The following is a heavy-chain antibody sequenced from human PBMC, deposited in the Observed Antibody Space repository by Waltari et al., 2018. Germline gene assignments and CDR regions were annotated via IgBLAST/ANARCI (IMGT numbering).Heavy chain of an antibody. Sequence: VQVVESGGGVVQSGRSLRLSCAASGFTFSSFGMHWVRQAPGKGLEWVAAVSKDGSYKYYVESVKGRFTISRDNSKNMVYLQLDNVRPEDTALYYCAKDGYSFGYYCDYWGQGTLVTVTS. CDR1: GFTFSSFG. CDR2: VSKDGSYK. J-gene: IGHJ4*02. D-gene: IGHD5-18*01. V-gene: IGHV3-30*18. CDR3: AKDGYSFGYYCDY.